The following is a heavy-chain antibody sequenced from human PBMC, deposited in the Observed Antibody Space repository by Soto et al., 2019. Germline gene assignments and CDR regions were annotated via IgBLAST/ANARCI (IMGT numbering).Heavy chain of an antibody. D-gene: IGHD3-22*01. J-gene: IGHJ4*02. V-gene: IGHV3-74*01. CDR1: GFTFSSYW. CDR3: ARDYDSSGYTSGY. CDR2: INSERYST. Sequence: EVQLVESGGGLVHPGGSLRLSCAASGFTFSSYWMHWIRQVPGKGLVWVSRINSERYSTIYADSVKGRFTISRDNAKNTLYLQMNSLRVEDTAGYYCARDYDSSGYTSGYWGQGTLVTVSS.